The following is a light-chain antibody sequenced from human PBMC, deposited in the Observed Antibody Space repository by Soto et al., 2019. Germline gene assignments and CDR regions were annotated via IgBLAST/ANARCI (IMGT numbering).Light chain of an antibody. J-gene: IGKJ5*01. CDR2: IAS. CDR3: QQVNSYPIT. CDR1: QGIRNY. Sequence: DIQLTQSPSFLSASVGDRVTITCLASQGIRNYLDWYQQKTGRAPKLMIYIASTLQSGVPSRFSGSYSGTECILTITSLQPEDVATYYCQQVNSYPITLAQGTRLEI. V-gene: IGKV1-9*01.